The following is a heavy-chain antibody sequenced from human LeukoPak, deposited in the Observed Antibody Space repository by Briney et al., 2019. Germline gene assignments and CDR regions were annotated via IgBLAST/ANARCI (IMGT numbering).Heavy chain of an antibody. V-gene: IGHV4-39*07. CDR3: ARDFTGTTSFGMDV. CDR1: GGSISSSSYY. CDR2: IYYSGST. J-gene: IGHJ6*02. Sequence: PSETLSLTCTVSGGSISSSSYYWGWIRQPPGKGLEWIGSIYYSGSTYYNPSLKSRVTMSVDTSKNQFSLKLSSVTAADTAVYYCARDFTGTTSFGMDVWGQGTTVTVSS. D-gene: IGHD1-7*01.